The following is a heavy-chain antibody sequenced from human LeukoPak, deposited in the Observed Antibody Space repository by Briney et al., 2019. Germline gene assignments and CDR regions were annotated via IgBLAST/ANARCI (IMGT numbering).Heavy chain of an antibody. V-gene: IGHV4-61*01. J-gene: IGHJ6*04. Sequence: SEALSLTCTVSGGSVISGSYYWSWIRQPPGEGLEWIGYIYYSGSTNYNPSLKSRVTISVDTSKNQFSLKLSSVTAADTAVYYCARDIYDILTGSIYGMDVWGKGTTVTVSS. CDR1: GGSVISGSYY. D-gene: IGHD3-9*01. CDR2: IYYSGST. CDR3: ARDIYDILTGSIYGMDV.